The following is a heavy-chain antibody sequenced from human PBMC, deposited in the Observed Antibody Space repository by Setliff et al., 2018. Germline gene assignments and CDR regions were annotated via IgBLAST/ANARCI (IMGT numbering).Heavy chain of an antibody. CDR1: DASIGGSGYY. CDR3: ARGGYSRGPPVYYFDY. Sequence: SETLSLTCTVSDASIGGSGYYWGWIRQPPGKGPEWIGNIHYSGSTHYNPSLKSRVTISVDTSKNQFSLKLSSVTAADTAVYYCARGGYSRGPPVYYFDYWGQGTLVTVSS. CDR2: IHYSGST. V-gene: IGHV4-39*07. D-gene: IGHD5-12*01. J-gene: IGHJ4*02.